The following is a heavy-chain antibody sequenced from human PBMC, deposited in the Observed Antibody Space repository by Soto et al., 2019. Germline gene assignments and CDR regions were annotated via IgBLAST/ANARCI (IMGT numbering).Heavy chain of an antibody. D-gene: IGHD3-16*01. CDR1: GFTFGDYA. J-gene: IGHJ4*02. CDR2: IRSKAYGGTT. CDR3: TNRRGTSLTDY. V-gene: IGHV3-49*05. Sequence: EVQLVESGGGLVKPGRSLRLSCTTSGFTFGDYAMSWFRQAPGRGLEWVGFIRSKAYGGTTEYGASVKGRFTISRDDSKSIAYLQMNSLKPEDTAVYYCTNRRGTSLTDYWGQGTLVTVSS.